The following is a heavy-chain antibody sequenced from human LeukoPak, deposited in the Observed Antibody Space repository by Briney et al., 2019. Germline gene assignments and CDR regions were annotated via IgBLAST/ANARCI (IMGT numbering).Heavy chain of an antibody. V-gene: IGHV1-18*01. CDR1: GYTFTSYG. CDR2: ISAYNGNT. D-gene: IGHD6-13*01. CDR3: ARDLDSSSWYTMGY. Sequence: ASVKVSCKASGYTFTSYGISWVRQAPGQGLEWMGWISAYNGNTNYAQKLRGRVTMTTDTSTSTAYMELRSLRSDDTAVYYCARDLDSSSWYTMGYWGQGTLVTVSS. J-gene: IGHJ4*02.